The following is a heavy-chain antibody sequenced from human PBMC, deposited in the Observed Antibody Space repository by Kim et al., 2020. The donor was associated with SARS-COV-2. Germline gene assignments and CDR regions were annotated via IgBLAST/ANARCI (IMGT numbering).Heavy chain of an antibody. J-gene: IGHJ6*02. D-gene: IGHD3-10*01. CDR3: ARDLRTKLVGNDYGSGSYYGRVSYYSGMDF. V-gene: IGHV3-30*04. CDR1: GFTFSSYA. CDR2: ISYDGSNK. Sequence: GGSLRLSCAASGFTFSSYAMHWVRQAPGKGLEWVAVISYDGSNKYYADSVKGRFTISRDNSKNTLYLQMNSLRAEDTAVYYCARDLRTKLVGNDYGSGSYYGRVSYYSGMDFWGQGTTVTVSS.